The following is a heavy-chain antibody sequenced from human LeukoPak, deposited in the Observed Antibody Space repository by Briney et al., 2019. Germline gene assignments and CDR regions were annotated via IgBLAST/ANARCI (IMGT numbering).Heavy chain of an antibody. V-gene: IGHV3-9*01. CDR1: GFTFDDYA. D-gene: IGHD3-9*01. CDR2: ISWNSGSI. CDR3: AKELKNYDILTGSHAFDI. Sequence: QPGGSLRLSCAASGFTFDDYAMHWVRQAPGKGLEWVSGISWNSGSIGYADSVKGRFTISRDNAKNSLYLQMNSLRAEDTAVYYCAKELKNYDILTGSHAFDIWGKGTTVTISS. J-gene: IGHJ3*02.